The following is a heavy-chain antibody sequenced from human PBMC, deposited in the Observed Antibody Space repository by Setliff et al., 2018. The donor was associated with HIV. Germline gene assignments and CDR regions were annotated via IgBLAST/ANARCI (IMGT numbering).Heavy chain of an antibody. CDR3: AGSKGITSGYFDS. D-gene: IGHD2-15*01. CDR2: IIPILGIA. J-gene: IGHJ4*02. V-gene: IGHV1-69*02. CDR1: GGTFSSYT. Sequence: SVKVSCKASGGTFSSYTISWVRQAPGQGLEWMGRIIPILGIANYSQKFQGRASITADGSTSAVYMELSSLRSEDTAVYYCAGSKGITSGYFDSWGQGTLVTVSS.